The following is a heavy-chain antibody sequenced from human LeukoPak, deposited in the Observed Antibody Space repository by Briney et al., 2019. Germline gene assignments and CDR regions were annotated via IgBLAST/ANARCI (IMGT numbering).Heavy chain of an antibody. CDR2: IYYSGST. J-gene: IGHJ5*02. V-gene: IGHV4-59*08. Sequence: PSETLSLTCTVSGGSISSYYWSWIRQPPGKGLEWIGYIYYSGSTNYNPSLMSRVTISVDTSKNQFSLKLSSVTAADTAVYYCARLVGIAVAGNWFDPWGQGTLVTVSS. CDR3: ARLVGIAVAGNWFDP. D-gene: IGHD6-19*01. CDR1: GGSISSYY.